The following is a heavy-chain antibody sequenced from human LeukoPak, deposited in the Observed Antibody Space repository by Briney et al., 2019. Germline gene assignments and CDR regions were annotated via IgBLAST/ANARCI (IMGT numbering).Heavy chain of an antibody. CDR2: IYPGEPDT. CDR3: ARSRAVAGIGGGYFDY. CDR1: GCSFTSYW. J-gene: IGHJ4*02. Sequence: GALKISCKGSGCSFTSYWIGWVRQMPGKGLGGMGIIYPGEPDTRYSPSFQGQVTISADKSISTAYLQWSSLKASDTAMYYCARSRAVAGIGGGYFDYWGQGTLVTVSS. D-gene: IGHD6-19*01. V-gene: IGHV5-51*01.